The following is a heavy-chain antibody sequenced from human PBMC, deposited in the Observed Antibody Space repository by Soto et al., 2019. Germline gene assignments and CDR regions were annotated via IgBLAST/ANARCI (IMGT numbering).Heavy chain of an antibody. CDR2: IYSGGAI. Sequence: QVQLQASGPGLVKPSQTLSLTCTVSGGSVSSGDYWSWIRQPPGKGLEWIGYIYSGGAIYYNPSLKSRVTISGDTSKNQFSLKLSSVTAADTAVYYCARVDGDNYWYFDLWGRGTLVTVSS. CDR1: GGSVSSGDY. CDR3: ARVDGDNYWYFDL. V-gene: IGHV4-30-4*01. D-gene: IGHD4-17*01. J-gene: IGHJ2*01.